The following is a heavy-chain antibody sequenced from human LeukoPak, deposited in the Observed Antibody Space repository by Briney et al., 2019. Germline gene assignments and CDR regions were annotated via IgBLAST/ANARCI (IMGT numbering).Heavy chain of an antibody. Sequence: SGPALVKPTQTLTLTCTFSGFSLSTRGMRVSWIRQPPGKALEWLARIDWDDDKFYSTSLKTRLTIFKDTSKNQVVLTMTNMDPVDTATYYCARMMGGPNNWFDPWGQGTLVTVSS. CDR1: GFSLSTRGMR. CDR3: ARMMGGPNNWFDP. CDR2: IDWDDDK. V-gene: IGHV2-70*04. D-gene: IGHD1-26*01. J-gene: IGHJ5*02.